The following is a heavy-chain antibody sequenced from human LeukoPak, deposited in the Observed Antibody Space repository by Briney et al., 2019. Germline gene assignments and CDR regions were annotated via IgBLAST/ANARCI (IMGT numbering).Heavy chain of an antibody. V-gene: IGHV4-61*02. CDR2: IYTSGST. D-gene: IGHD3-22*01. J-gene: IGHJ4*02. Sequence: NPSETLSLTCTVSGGSISSGSYYWSWIRQPAGKGLEWIGRIYTSGSTNYNPSLKSRVTISVDTSKNQFSLKLSSVTAADTAVYYCARHYDSSGYYFDYWGQGTLVTVSS. CDR3: ARHYDSSGYYFDY. CDR1: GGSISSGSYY.